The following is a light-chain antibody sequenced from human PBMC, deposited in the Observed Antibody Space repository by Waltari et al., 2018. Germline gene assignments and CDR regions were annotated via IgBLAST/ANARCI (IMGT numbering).Light chain of an antibody. J-gene: IGKJ4*01. CDR3: QQYNNWPLT. V-gene: IGKV3-15*01. Sequence: EIVMTQSPATLSVSPGERATLSCRASQSVSGNLAWYQQKPGQAPRLLLYGASTRATGFPARFSGRGSGTEFTLTISSLQSEDFAVYYCQQYNNWPLTFGGGTKVEIK. CDR1: QSVSGN. CDR2: GAS.